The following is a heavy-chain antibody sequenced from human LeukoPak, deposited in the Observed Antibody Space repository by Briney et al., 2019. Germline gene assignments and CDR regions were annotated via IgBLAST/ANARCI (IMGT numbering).Heavy chain of an antibody. Sequence: GGSLRLSCAASGFTFSSYWMHWVRQAPGKGLVWVSRINSDGSSTSYVDSVKGRFTVSRDNAKNTLYLQMNSLRAEDTAVYSCARANPSVYGWFDPWGQGTLVTVSS. CDR1: GFTFSSYW. J-gene: IGHJ5*02. CDR2: INSDGSST. D-gene: IGHD2/OR15-2a*01. CDR3: ARANPSVYGWFDP. V-gene: IGHV3-74*01.